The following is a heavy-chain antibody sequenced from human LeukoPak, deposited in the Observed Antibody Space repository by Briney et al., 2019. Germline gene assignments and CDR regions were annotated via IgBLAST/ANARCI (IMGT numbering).Heavy chain of an antibody. CDR1: GYTFTGYY. J-gene: IGHJ4*02. D-gene: IGHD6-6*01. V-gene: IGHV1-2*02. CDR2: INPNSGGT. CDR3: ERYLGIEQLVDY. Sequence: ASVKVSCKASGYTFTGYYMHWVRQAPGQGLEWMGWINPNSGGTNYAQKFQGRVTMTRDTSISTAYMELNRLRSEDTAAYYCERYLGIEQLVDYCGQGTLVTVSS.